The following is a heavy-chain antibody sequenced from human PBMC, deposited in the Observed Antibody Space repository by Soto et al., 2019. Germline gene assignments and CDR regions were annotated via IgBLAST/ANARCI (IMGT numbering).Heavy chain of an antibody. CDR2: ISYDGNNR. J-gene: IGHJ4*02. V-gene: IGHV3-30*03. CDR1: RFTFSDYG. CDR3: TFGDNSFDY. Sequence: QVQLVESGGGVVQPGRSLRVSCAASRFTFSDYGIYWVRQAPGKGLEWVALISYDGNNREYGDSVKGRFTISRDNSKNTLYLQMNSLRVEDTAVYYCTFGDNSFDYWGQGTLVTVSS. D-gene: IGHD1-20*01.